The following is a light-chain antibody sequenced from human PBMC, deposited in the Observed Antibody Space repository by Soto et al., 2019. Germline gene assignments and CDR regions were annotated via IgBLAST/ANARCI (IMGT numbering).Light chain of an antibody. J-gene: IGLJ3*02. CDR1: NSDIGAHNS. CDR2: EVS. V-gene: IGLV2-14*03. CDR3: ASNTPTWV. Sequence: QSALTQPASVSGSPGQSISISCTGTNSDIGAHNSVSWYRQHPGKAPKLIIYEVSKRPSGISNRFSGSKSANTASLNISGLQADDEADYFCASNTPTWVFGGGTKLTVL.